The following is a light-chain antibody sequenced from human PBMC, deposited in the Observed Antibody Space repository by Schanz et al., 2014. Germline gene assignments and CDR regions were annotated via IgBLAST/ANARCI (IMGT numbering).Light chain of an antibody. Sequence: EIVLTQSPGTLSLSLGEGATLSCRASQSAFNNYLAWFQQKPGQAPRLLIFGASSRATGVPDRFSASGSGTDFTLTITRLEPEDFAVYYCHHYSMSPLFGQGTKVEIK. J-gene: IGKJ1*01. CDR1: QSAFNNY. CDR3: HHYSMSPL. CDR2: GAS. V-gene: IGKV3-20*01.